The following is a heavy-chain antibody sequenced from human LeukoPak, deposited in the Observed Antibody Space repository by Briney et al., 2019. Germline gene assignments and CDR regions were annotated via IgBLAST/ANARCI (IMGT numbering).Heavy chain of an antibody. V-gene: IGHV4-59*01. CDR1: GGSISSYY. Sequence: SETLSLTCTVSGGSISSYYWSWIRQPPGKGLEWIGYIYYSGSTNYNPSLKSRVSISVDTSKNQFSLKLSSVTAADTAVYYCAREKWTFDYWGQGTLVTVSS. J-gene: IGHJ4*02. CDR3: AREKWTFDY. CDR2: IYYSGST. D-gene: IGHD1-26*01.